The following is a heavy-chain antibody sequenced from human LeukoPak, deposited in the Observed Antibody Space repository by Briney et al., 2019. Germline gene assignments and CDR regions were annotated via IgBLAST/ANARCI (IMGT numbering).Heavy chain of an antibody. V-gene: IGHV4-31*03. J-gene: IGHJ5*02. CDR2: INYSGST. CDR3: ARAEAPMVRGVTIIAWFDP. Sequence: SETLSLTCIVSGGSISSGGSYWSWIRQHPGKALEWIGYINYSGSTYYNPSLKSRVTISVDTSKNQFSLKLSSVTAADTAVYYCARAEAPMVRGVTIIAWFDPWGQGTPVTVSS. D-gene: IGHD3-10*01. CDR1: GGSISSGGSY.